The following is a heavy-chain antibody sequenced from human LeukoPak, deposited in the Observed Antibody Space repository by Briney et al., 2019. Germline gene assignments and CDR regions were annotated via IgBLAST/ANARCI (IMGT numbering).Heavy chain of an antibody. Sequence: SETLSLTCAVYGGSFSGYYWSWIRQPPGKGLEWIGEINHSGSTNYNPSLKSRVTISVDTSKNQFSLKLSSVTAADTAIYYCAREYGDFDYWGQGTLVTVSS. CDR3: AREYGDFDY. V-gene: IGHV4-34*01. J-gene: IGHJ4*02. D-gene: IGHD4-17*01. CDR2: INHSGST. CDR1: GGSFSGYY.